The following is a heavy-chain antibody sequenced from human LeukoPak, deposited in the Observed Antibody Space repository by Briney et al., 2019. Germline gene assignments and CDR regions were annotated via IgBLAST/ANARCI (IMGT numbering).Heavy chain of an antibody. D-gene: IGHD6-13*01. CDR2: ISYDGSNK. CDR3: ARADYCSRDFDY. Sequence: GGSLRLSCAASGFTFSSYAMHWVRQAPGKGLEWVAVISYDGSNKYYADSVKGRFTISRDNSKNTLYLQMNSLRAEDTAVYYCARADYCSRDFDYWGQGTLVTVSS. CDR1: GFTFSSYA. J-gene: IGHJ4*02. V-gene: IGHV3-30*04.